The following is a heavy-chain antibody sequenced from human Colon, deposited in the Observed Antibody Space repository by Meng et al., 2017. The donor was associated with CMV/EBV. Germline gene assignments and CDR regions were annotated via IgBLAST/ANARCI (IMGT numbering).Heavy chain of an antibody. V-gene: IGHV6-1*01. CDR1: GDGVSSNSAA. J-gene: IGHJ1*01. CDR3: ARDLSGTYFH. Sequence: QTLSLTRGISGDGVSSNSAAWDSIRQSPSRGLEWLGRTYYKPKWYHDYAVAVKSRITINPDTSKNQFSLHLNSVTPEDTAVYYCARDLSGTYFHWGQGTLVTVSS. D-gene: IGHD1-26*01. CDR2: TYYKPKWYH.